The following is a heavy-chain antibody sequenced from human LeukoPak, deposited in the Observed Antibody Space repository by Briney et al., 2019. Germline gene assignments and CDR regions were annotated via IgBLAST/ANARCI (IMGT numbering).Heavy chain of an antibody. CDR3: ARAPVAAAPKYFDY. D-gene: IGHD2-15*01. J-gene: IGHJ4*02. Sequence: GGNLRLSCAASGFTFSSYSTNWVRQAPGKGLEWVSSTSIHCQREYYADSVKGRFTISRDNAKNSLYLQMNSLRAEDTAVYYCARAPVAAAPKYFDYWGQGTLVIVSS. CDR1: GFTFSSYS. V-gene: IGHV3-21*01. CDR2: TSIHCQRE.